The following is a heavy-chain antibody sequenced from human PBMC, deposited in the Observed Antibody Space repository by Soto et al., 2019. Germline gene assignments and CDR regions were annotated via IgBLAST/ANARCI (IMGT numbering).Heavy chain of an antibody. J-gene: IGHJ3*02. D-gene: IGHD6-19*01. Sequence: PGGSLRLSCAASGFPFSSYIMNWVRQAPGKGLEWVANIKQDGSDEYYVDSVKGRFTISSDNAKNSLYLQMNSLRAEDTAVYYCARPLGWRDAFDIWGQGTMVTVS. CDR1: GFPFSSYI. CDR3: ARPLGWRDAFDI. V-gene: IGHV3-7*01. CDR2: IKQDGSDE.